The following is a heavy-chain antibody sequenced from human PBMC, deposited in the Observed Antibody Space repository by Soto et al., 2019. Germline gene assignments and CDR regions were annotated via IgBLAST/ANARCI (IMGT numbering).Heavy chain of an antibody. CDR1: GGSISSSNW. Sequence: QVQLQESGPGLVKPSGTLSLTCAVSGGSISSSNWWSWVRQPPGKGLEWIGEIYHSGSTNYNPSLKSRVTISVDKSKNQFSLKLSSVTAADTAVYYCARVYRQYYGSGRRNWFDPWGQGTLVTVSS. CDR3: ARVYRQYYGSGRRNWFDP. CDR2: IYHSGST. J-gene: IGHJ5*02. D-gene: IGHD3-10*01. V-gene: IGHV4-4*02.